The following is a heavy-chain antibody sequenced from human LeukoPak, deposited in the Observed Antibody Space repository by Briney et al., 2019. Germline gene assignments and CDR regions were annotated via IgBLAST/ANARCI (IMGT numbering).Heavy chain of an antibody. CDR2: ISGSGGST. CDR1: GFTFSSYA. D-gene: IGHD6-13*01. V-gene: IGHV3-23*01. Sequence: GGSLRLSCAASGFTFSSYAMSWVRQAPGKGLEWVSAISGSGGSTYYADSVKGRFTISRDNSKNTLYLQMNSLRAEDTAFYCCAKDRGYSNSWYFSDYWGQGTLVTVSS. J-gene: IGHJ4*02. CDR3: AKDRGYSNSWYFSDY.